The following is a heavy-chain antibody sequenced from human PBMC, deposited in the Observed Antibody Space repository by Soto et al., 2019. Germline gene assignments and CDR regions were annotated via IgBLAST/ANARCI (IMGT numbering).Heavy chain of an antibody. V-gene: IGHV4-39*01. CDR3: ASYTSGWNYFDH. CDR2: IYYRGST. D-gene: IGHD6-19*01. CDR1: GGSISSNSHY. J-gene: IGHJ4*02. Sequence: PSETLSLTCTVSGGSISSNSHYWGWIRQPPGKGLEWIGSIYYRGSTYYNPSLKSRVTISVDTSKNQFSLKLSSVTAADTAVYYCASYTSGWNYFDHWGQGNLVTVSS.